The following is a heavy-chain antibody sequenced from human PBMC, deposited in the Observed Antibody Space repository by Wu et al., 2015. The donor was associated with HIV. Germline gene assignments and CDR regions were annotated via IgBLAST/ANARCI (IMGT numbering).Heavy chain of an antibody. V-gene: IGHV1-2*02. Sequence: QVQLVQSGAEVKRPGASVKVSCKASGYTFTGYYMHWVRQAPGQGLEWVGWINPNSDNTNYAQKFQGRVTMTSDTSISTAYMDLRRLTSDDTAVYYCARGGSVFAGIVEIITVRFAYWGQGTLVTVSS. CDR2: INPNSDNT. CDR1: GYTFTGYY. J-gene: IGHJ4*02. D-gene: IGHD1-26*01. CDR3: ARGGSVFAGIVEIITVRFAY.